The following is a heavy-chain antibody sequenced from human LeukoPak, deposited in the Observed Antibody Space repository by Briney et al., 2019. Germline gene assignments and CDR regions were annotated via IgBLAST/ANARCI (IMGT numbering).Heavy chain of an antibody. Sequence: SVKVSCKASGGTFSSYAISWVRQAPGQGLEWMGGIIPIFGTANYAQKFQGRVTITTDESTSTAYMELSSLRSEDTAVYYCARDRYYYDSSGHTGHWFDPWGQGTLVTVST. CDR3: ARDRYYYDSSGHTGHWFDP. CDR1: GGTFSSYA. D-gene: IGHD3-22*01. V-gene: IGHV1-69*05. J-gene: IGHJ5*02. CDR2: IIPIFGTA.